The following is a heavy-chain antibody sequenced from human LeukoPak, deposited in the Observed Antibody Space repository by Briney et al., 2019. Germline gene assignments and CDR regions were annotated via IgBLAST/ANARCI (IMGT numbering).Heavy chain of an antibody. CDR3: ARDRQAAGYYYYYMDV. D-gene: IGHD6-25*01. CDR1: GGSISSSSYY. Sequence: SETLSLTCTVSGGSISSSSYYWGWIRQPPGKGLEWIGRFHTRGSTNYNPSLKSRVIISVDTSKNQFSLKLNSVTAADTAVYYCARDRQAAGYYYYYMDVWGKGTTVTVSS. J-gene: IGHJ6*03. CDR2: FHTRGST. V-gene: IGHV4-61*02.